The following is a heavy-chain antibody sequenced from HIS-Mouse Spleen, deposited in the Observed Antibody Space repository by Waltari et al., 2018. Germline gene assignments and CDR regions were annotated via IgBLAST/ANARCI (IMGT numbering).Heavy chain of an antibody. D-gene: IGHD7-27*01. CDR2: INPNSGGT. Sequence: QVQLVQSGAEVKKPGASVKVACKASGCTFTGYYLHWVPQAPGQGLEWMGWINPNSGGTNYAQKFQGRVTMTRDTSISTAYMELSRLRSDDTAVYYCARGSFIGTGDFDYWGQGTLVTVSS. J-gene: IGHJ4*02. CDR1: GCTFTGYY. CDR3: ARGSFIGTGDFDY. V-gene: IGHV1-2*02.